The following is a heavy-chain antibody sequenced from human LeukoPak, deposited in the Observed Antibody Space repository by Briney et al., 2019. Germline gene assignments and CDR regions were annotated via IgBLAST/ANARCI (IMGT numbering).Heavy chain of an antibody. V-gene: IGHV4-34*01. D-gene: IGHD6-19*01. Sequence: SETLSLTCAAYGGSLSGYYWNWIRQPPGKGLEWIGEINHSGNTNYNPSLKSRVTISVDTSKNQFSLKLSSVTAADTAVYYCVGGWGYWGQGTLVTVSS. CDR1: GGSLSGYY. CDR3: VGGWGY. J-gene: IGHJ4*02. CDR2: INHSGNT.